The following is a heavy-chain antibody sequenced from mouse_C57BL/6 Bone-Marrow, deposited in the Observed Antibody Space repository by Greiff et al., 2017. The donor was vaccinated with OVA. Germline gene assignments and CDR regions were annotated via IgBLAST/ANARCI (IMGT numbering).Heavy chain of an antibody. CDR2: IDPENGDT. J-gene: IGHJ2*01. D-gene: IGHD2-3*01. Sequence: EVKLMESGAELVRPGASVKLSCTASGFNIKDDYMHWVKLRPEQGLEWIGWIDPENGDTEYASKFQGKATITADTSSNTAYLQLSSLTSEDTAVYYCTTERWFPYYFDYWGQGTTLTVSS. CDR3: TTERWFPYYFDY. CDR1: GFNIKDDY. V-gene: IGHV14-4*01.